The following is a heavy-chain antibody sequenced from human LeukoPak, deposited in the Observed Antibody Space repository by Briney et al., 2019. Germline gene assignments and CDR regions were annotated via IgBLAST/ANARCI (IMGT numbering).Heavy chain of an antibody. V-gene: IGHV4-61*02. D-gene: IGHD2-2*01. CDR3: AGRGSSSGTFDI. CDR2: IYTSGGT. CDR1: GGSITNLNFY. J-gene: IGHJ3*02. Sequence: PSQTLSLTCTVSGGSITNLNFYWTWIRQPAGKRLEWIGRIYTSGGTNYNPSLKSRVTMSVDKSKNQIFLKLASLTAADTALYYCAGRGSSSGTFDIWGPGTFVTVSS.